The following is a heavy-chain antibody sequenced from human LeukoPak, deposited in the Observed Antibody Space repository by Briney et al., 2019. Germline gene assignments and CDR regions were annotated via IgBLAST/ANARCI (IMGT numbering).Heavy chain of an antibody. V-gene: IGHV4-59*01. CDR1: GGSISSYY. D-gene: IGHD4-23*01. J-gene: IGHJ6*03. Sequence: PSETLSLTCTVSGGSISSYYWSWIRQPPGKGLEGIGYIYYSGSTNYNPSLQSRVTISVDTSKNQSSLKLSYVTAADTAVYYCARVPYGGKRYMHVWGKGTTVTVSS. CDR3: ARVPYGGKRYMHV. CDR2: IYYSGST.